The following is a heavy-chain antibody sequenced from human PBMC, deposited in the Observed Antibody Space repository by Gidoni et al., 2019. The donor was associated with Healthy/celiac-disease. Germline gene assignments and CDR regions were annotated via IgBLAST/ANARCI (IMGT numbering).Heavy chain of an antibody. CDR1: GGSVSSGSYY. V-gene: IGHV4-61*01. D-gene: IGHD6-25*01. Sequence: QVQLQESGPGLVKPSETLSLPCTVSGGSVSSGSYYWSWIRQPPGKGLGWIGYIYYSGSTNYNPSLKSRGTISVDKSKNQFALKLSSVTAADTAVYYCARGRESAGFPTDYWGQGTLVTVAS. CDR2: IYYSGST. CDR3: ARGRESAGFPTDY. J-gene: IGHJ4*02.